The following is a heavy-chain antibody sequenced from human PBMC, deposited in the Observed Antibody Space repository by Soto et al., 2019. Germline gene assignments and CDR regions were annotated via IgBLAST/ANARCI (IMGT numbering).Heavy chain of an antibody. Sequence: EVQLLESGGGLVQPGGSLRLSCVASGFTFSTNAMTWVRQAPGKGLEWVSEMSGNGDTIYHADSVKGRFTISRDNSKNTLYLQMNSLRVEDAAVYYCVKHRGILYSSYCMDVWGKGTTVTVSS. CDR2: MSGNGDTI. CDR1: GFTFSTNA. CDR3: VKHRGILYSSYCMDV. J-gene: IGHJ6*03. V-gene: IGHV3-23*01.